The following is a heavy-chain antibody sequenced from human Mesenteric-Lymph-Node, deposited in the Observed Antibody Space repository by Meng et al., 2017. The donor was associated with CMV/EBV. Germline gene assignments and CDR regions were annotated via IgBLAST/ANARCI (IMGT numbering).Heavy chain of an antibody. CDR2: IWYDGSNK. V-gene: IGHV3-30*02. CDR1: GFMFSNYG. D-gene: IGHD6-13*01. CDR3: ARRRVAAADYYYYPMDV. J-gene: IGHJ6*02. Sequence: GGSLRLSCAASGFMFSNYGMHWVRQAPGKGLEWVALIWYDGSNKYYGDSVKGRFTISRDNSKNTLYLQMNSLRAEDTAIYYCARRRVAAADYYYYPMDVWGQGTTVTVSS.